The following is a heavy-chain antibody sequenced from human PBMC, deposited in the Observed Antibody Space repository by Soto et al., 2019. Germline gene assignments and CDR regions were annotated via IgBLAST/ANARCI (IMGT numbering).Heavy chain of an antibody. V-gene: IGHV4-59*12. Sequence: SETLSLTCTVPGGSISSYYWSWIRQPPGKGLEWIGYIYYSGSTNYNPSLKSRVTISVDTSKNQFSLKLNSVTAADTAVYYCARGKCEGERIASSSCNPLRWVAPWGQGTLVTVSS. J-gene: IGHJ5*02. D-gene: IGHD6-13*01. CDR2: IYYSGST. CDR1: GGSISSYY. CDR3: ARGKCEGERIASSSCNPLRWVAP.